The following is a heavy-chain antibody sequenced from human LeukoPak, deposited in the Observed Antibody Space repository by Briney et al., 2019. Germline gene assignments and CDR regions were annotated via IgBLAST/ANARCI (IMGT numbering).Heavy chain of an antibody. CDR1: GGTFSGYA. V-gene: IGHV1-69*06. D-gene: IGHD3-16*02. J-gene: IGHJ4*02. Sequence: GASVKVSCKASGGTFSGYAISWVRQAPGQGLEWMGRIIPIFGTANYAQKFQGRVTITADKSTSTAYMELSRLRSDDTAVYYCARAPSIRVITNFDYWGQGTLVTVSS. CDR2: IIPIFGTA. CDR3: ARAPSIRVITNFDY.